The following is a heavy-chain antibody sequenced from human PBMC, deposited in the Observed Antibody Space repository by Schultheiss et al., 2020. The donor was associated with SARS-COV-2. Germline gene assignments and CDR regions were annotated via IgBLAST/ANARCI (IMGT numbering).Heavy chain of an antibody. CDR1: GFTFSSYA. V-gene: IGHV3-30-3*01. D-gene: IGHD6-13*01. CDR2: ISYDGSNK. Sequence: GGSLRLSCAASGFTFSSYAMHWVRQAPGKGLEWVAVISYDGSNKYYADSVKGRFTISRDNSKNTLYLRMNSLRDDDTAVYFCASHPGSSWFDYWGQGTLVTVSS. CDR3: ASHPGSSWFDY. J-gene: IGHJ4*02.